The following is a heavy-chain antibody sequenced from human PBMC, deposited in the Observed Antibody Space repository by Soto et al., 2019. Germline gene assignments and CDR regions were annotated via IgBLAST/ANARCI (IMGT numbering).Heavy chain of an antibody. CDR1: GFTFSTFW. V-gene: IGHV3-74*01. CDR3: TREGDGSGFFSDF. D-gene: IGHD3-22*01. J-gene: IGHJ4*02. CDR2: ISSDGGTT. Sequence: GSLRLSCAASGFTFSTFWMHWVRQTPGKGLVWVSRISSDGGTTHYADSVKGRFTISRDNAKNSLYLLMNSLRAEDTAVYYCTREGDGSGFFSDFWGQGALLT.